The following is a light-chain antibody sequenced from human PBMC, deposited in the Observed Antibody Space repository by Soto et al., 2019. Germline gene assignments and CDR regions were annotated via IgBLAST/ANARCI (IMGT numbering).Light chain of an antibody. J-gene: IGKJ1*01. CDR1: QSVSSY. V-gene: IGKV3-11*01. CDR2: DAS. Sequence: EIVLTQSPATLSLSPGERATLSCRASQSVSSYLAWYQQKPGQAPRLLIYDASNRATGIPARFSGSGSGTDFTLTISSLEPEAFAVYYCQQRSNSPWTFGQGTKVEIK. CDR3: QQRSNSPWT.